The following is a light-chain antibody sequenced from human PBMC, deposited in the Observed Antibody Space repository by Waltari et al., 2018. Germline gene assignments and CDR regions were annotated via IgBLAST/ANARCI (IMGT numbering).Light chain of an antibody. CDR3: QQYNGYWT. CDR1: QSIGTW. J-gene: IGKJ1*01. Sequence: DIQMTQSPSTLSASVGDRVTITCRASQSIGTWLAWYQQNPGKAPKLLIYKASSLQSGVPSRFSGSGSGTEFTLTISSLQPDDFATYFCQQYNGYWTFGQGTKVEIK. V-gene: IGKV1-5*03. CDR2: KAS.